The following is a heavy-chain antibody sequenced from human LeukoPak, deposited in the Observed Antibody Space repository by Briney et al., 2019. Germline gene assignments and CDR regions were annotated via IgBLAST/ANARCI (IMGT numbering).Heavy chain of an antibody. Sequence: GGSLRLSCVDSGTTFSRYWMRWVRQAPGKGLEWVANIKQDGGEKYYVDSVKGRFTISRDNAKNSLYLQMNSLRVEDTAVYYCARDGRPLDYWGQGTLVTVSS. CDR3: ARDGRPLDY. V-gene: IGHV3-7*03. CDR1: GTTFSRYW. CDR2: IKQDGGEK. J-gene: IGHJ4*02.